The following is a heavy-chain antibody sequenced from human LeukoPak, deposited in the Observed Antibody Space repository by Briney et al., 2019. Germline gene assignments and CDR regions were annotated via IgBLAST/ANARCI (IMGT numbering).Heavy chain of an antibody. V-gene: IGHV1-3*01. CDR2: INAGNGNT. CDR1: GYTFTSYA. D-gene: IGHD3-16*02. CDR3: ARVGWDYVWGSYRQTPFDP. Sequence: ASVKVSCKASGYTFTSYAMHWVRQAPGQRLEWMGWINAGNGNTKYSQKFQGRVTITRDTSASTAYMELSSLRSEDTAVYYCARVGWDYVWGSYRQTPFDPWGQGTLVTVSS. J-gene: IGHJ5*02.